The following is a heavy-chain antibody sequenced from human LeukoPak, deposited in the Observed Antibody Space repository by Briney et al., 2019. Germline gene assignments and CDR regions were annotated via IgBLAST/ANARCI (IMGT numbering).Heavy chain of an antibody. D-gene: IGHD3-16*02. CDR2: ISSTGTYI. Sequence: PGGSLRLSCAASGFTITNHWMHWVRQAPGKGLEWVSSISSTGTYIYCADSVKGRFTISRDNAKNSLILQMNSLRDEDTAVYYCVSGNDPDYVWGTYRLDAFDIWGQGTMVIVSS. CDR1: GFTITNHW. J-gene: IGHJ3*02. V-gene: IGHV3-21*01. CDR3: VSGNDPDYVWGTYRLDAFDI.